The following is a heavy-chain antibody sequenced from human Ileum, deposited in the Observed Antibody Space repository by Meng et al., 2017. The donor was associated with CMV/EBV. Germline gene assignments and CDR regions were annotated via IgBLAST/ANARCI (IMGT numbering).Heavy chain of an antibody. D-gene: IGHD1-26*01. J-gene: IGHJ4*02. CDR3: AKTSYFVGFTDHHY. CDR1: GYHFNTYA. CDR2: INTNTGNP. V-gene: IGHV7-4-1*02. Sequence: QVQLVQSGSELKKHGASVKISCKASGYHFNTYAMNWVRQAPGQGLEWMGWINTNTGNPTYAQGFTGRFVSSLDTSVSTAYLQISSLKAEDTAIYYCAKTSYFVGFTDHHYCGQRTLVTVSS.